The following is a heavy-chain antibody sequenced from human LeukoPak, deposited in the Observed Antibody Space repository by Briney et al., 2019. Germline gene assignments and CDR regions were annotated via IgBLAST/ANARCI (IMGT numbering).Heavy chain of an antibody. J-gene: IGHJ4*02. CDR2: ISPYNGNT. CDR1: GYTFTSYG. CDR3: ARAPPGMVRGVVDY. Sequence: ASVKVSSKASGYTFTSYGISWVRQAPGQGLEWMGWISPYNGNTKYVQKLQDRVTMTTDTSTSTAYMELRSLRSDDTAVYYCARAPPGMVRGVVDYWGQGTLVTVSS. V-gene: IGHV1-18*01. D-gene: IGHD3-10*01.